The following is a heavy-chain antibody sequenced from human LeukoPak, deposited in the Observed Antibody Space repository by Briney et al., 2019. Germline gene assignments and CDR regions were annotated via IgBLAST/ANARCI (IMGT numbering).Heavy chain of an antibody. CDR3: ARGTARWLQRKDYFDY. V-gene: IGHV4-31*03. CDR1: GGSISSGGYY. D-gene: IGHD5-24*01. Sequence: KPSETLSLTCTVSGGSISSGGYYWSWIRQHPGKGLEWIGYIYYSGSTYYNPSLKSRVTISVDTSKNQFSLKLSSVTAADTAVYYCARGTARWLQRKDYFDYWGQGTLVTVSS. J-gene: IGHJ4*02. CDR2: IYYSGST.